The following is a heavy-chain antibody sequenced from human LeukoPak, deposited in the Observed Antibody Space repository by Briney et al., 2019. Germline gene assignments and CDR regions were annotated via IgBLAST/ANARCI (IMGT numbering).Heavy chain of an antibody. Sequence: GGSLRLSCAASGFSFSDSPVHWVRQASGKGLEWVGRIRSKDQNSATAYAESVKGRFTISRDDSKNMAYLQMNSLRAEDTAVYYCAKGGDSSGYLYYFDYWGQGTLVTVSS. D-gene: IGHD3-22*01. CDR1: GFSFSDSP. V-gene: IGHV3-73*01. J-gene: IGHJ4*02. CDR3: AKGGDSSGYLYYFDY. CDR2: IRSKDQNSAT.